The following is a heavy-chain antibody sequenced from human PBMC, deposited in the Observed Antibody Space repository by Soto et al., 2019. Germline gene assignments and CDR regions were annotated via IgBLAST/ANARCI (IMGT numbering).Heavy chain of an antibody. CDR1: GGTFSSYA. D-gene: IGHD1-26*01. V-gene: IGHV1-69*13. Sequence: SVKVSCKASGGTFSSYAFSWVRQAPGQGLEWMGGIIPIFGTANYAQKFQGRVTTTADESTSTAYMELSSLRSEDTAVYYCAREVGATRRVYCGLEVWGRGTTV. J-gene: IGHJ6*01. CDR2: IIPIFGTA. CDR3: AREVGATRRVYCGLEV.